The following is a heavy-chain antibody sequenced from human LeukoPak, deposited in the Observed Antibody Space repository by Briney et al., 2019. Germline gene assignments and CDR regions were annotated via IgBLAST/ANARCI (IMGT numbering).Heavy chain of an antibody. CDR2: ISSSSSYT. CDR3: ATWGRNGGFGELFRSPNFDY. J-gene: IGHJ4*02. Sequence: GGSLRLSCAASGFTFSDYYMSWIRQAPGKGLEWVSYISSSSSYTNYADSVKGRFTISRDNAKNSLHLQMNSLRAEDTAVYYCATWGRNGGFGELFRSPNFDYWGQGTLVTVSS. CDR1: GFTFSDYY. D-gene: IGHD3-10*01. V-gene: IGHV3-11*06.